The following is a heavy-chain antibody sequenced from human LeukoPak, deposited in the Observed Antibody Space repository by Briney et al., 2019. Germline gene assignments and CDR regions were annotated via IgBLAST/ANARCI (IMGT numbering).Heavy chain of an antibody. CDR1: GYTFTSYG. CDR2: ISAYNGNT. CDR3: ARSGGVVPTIGGGEFDP. V-gene: IGHV1-18*01. J-gene: IGHJ5*02. Sequence: ASVKVSCKASGYTFTSYGISWVRQAPGQGLEWMRWISAYNGNTNYAQKLQGRVTMTTDTSTSTAYMELRSLRSDDTAVYYCARSGGVVPTIGGGEFDPWGQGTLVTVSS. D-gene: IGHD6-6*01.